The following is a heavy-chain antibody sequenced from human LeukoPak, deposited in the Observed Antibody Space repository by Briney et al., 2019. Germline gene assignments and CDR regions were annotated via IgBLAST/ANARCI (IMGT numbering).Heavy chain of an antibody. D-gene: IGHD6-13*01. CDR3: ASAGYSSSWYRLAFDI. V-gene: IGHV3-7*01. CDR1: GFTFSSYS. J-gene: IGHJ3*02. CDR2: IKEDGSEK. Sequence: GGSLRLSCAASGFTFSSYSMNWVRQAPGKGLEWVANIKEDGSEKYYVDSVKGRFTISRDNAKNSLYLQMNSLRAEDTAVYYCASAGYSSSWYRLAFDIWGQGTMVTVSS.